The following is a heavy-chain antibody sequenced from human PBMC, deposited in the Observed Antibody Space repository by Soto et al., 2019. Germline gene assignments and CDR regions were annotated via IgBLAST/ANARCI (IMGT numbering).Heavy chain of an antibody. D-gene: IGHD4-4*01. J-gene: IGHJ6*02. V-gene: IGHV3-30-3*01. Sequence: GGSLRLSCAASGFTFSSYAMHWVRQAPGKGLEWVAVISYDGSNKYYADSVKGRFTISRDNSKNTLYLQMNSLRAEDTAVYYCARVTAIYSNLDQDYYGMDVWGQGTTVTVSS. CDR2: ISYDGSNK. CDR1: GFTFSSYA. CDR3: ARVTAIYSNLDQDYYGMDV.